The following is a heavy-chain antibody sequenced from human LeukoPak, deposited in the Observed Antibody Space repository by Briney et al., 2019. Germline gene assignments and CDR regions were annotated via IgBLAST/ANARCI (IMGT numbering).Heavy chain of an antibody. CDR2: ISSSSSYI. D-gene: IGHD4-23*01. J-gene: IGHJ6*02. CDR3: ARDYGGNYYYYYYGMDV. CDR1: GFTFSSYS. V-gene: IGHV3-21*01. Sequence: GGSLGLSCAASGFTFSSYSMNWVRQAPGKGLEWVSSISSSSSYIYYADSVKGRFTISRDNAKNSLYLQMNSLRAEDTAVYYCARDYGGNYYYYYYGMDVWDQGTTVTVSS.